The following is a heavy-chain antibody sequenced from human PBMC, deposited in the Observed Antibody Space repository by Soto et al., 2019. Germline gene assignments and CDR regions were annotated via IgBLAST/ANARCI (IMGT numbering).Heavy chain of an antibody. J-gene: IGHJ5*02. Sequence: GGSLRLSCAASGFTFSSYGMHWVRQAPGKGLEWVAVIWYDGSNKYYADSVKGRFTISRDNSKNTRYLQMNSLRAEDTAVYYCARDLGIGDSSGNWFDPWGQGTLVTVSS. CDR1: GFTFSSYG. D-gene: IGHD3-22*01. V-gene: IGHV3-33*01. CDR3: ARDLGIGDSSGNWFDP. CDR2: IWYDGSNK.